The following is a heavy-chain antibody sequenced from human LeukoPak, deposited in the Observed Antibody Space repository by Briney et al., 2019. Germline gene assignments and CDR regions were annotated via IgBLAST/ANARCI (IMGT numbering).Heavy chain of an antibody. CDR2: ISSSGSTI. V-gene: IGHV3-11*01. CDR1: GFTFSDYY. CDR3: AREVRPYYYDSSGSFDY. J-gene: IGHJ4*02. D-gene: IGHD3-22*01. Sequence: PGGSLRLSCAASGFTFSDYYMSWIRQAPGKGLEWVSYISSSGSTIYYADSVKGRFTISRDNAKNSLYLQMNSLRAEDTAVYYCAREVRPYYYDSSGSFDYWGQGTLVTVSS.